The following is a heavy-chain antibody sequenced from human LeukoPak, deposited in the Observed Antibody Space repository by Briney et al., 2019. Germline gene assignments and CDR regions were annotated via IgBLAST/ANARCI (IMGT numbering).Heavy chain of an antibody. Sequence: PSETLSLTCTVSGGSISSGSYYWSWIRQPAGKGLEWIGRIYTSGSTNYNPSLKSRVTISVDTSKNQFSLKLSSVTAADTAVYYCASPLPYSSSWSFNYWGQGTLVTVSS. CDR3: ASPLPYSSSWSFNY. D-gene: IGHD6-13*01. CDR2: IYTSGST. V-gene: IGHV4-61*02. CDR1: GGSISSGSYY. J-gene: IGHJ4*02.